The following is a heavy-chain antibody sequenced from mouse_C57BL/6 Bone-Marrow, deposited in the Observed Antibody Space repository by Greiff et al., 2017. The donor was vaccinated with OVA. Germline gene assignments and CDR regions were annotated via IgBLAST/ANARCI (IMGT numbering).Heavy chain of an antibody. CDR2: IRNKANGYTT. V-gene: IGHV7-3*01. J-gene: IGHJ4*01. CDR1: GFTFTDYY. CDR3: ARSGGYAMDY. Sequence: DVHLVESGGGLVQPGGSLSLSCAASGFTFTDYYMSWVRQPPGKALEWLGFIRNKANGYTTEYSASVKGRFTISRDNSQSILYLQMNALRAEDSATYYCARSGGYAMDYWGQGTSVTVSS.